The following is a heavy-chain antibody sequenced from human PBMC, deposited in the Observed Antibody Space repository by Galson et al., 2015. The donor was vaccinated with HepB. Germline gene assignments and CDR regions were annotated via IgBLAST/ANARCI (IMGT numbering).Heavy chain of an antibody. CDR1: GYTFTGYY. CDR3: ARSLGQYSSSWYGGY. V-gene: IGHV1-2*06. Sequence: SVKVSCKASGYTFTGYYMHWVRQAPGQGLEWMGRINPNSGGTNYAQKFQGRVTMTRDTSISTAYMELSRLRSDDTAVYYCARSLGQYSSSWYGGYWGQGTLLTVSS. D-gene: IGHD6-13*01. CDR2: INPNSGGT. J-gene: IGHJ4*02.